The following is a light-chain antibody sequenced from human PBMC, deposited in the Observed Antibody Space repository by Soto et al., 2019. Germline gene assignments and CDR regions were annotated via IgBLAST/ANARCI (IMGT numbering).Light chain of an antibody. J-gene: IGLJ1*01. V-gene: IGLV2-14*01. CDR1: SSDVGGYNY. CDR3: SSYTRSSTFYV. Sequence: QSVLAQPASVSGSPGQSITISCTGTSSDVGGYNYVSWYQQHPGKAPKLMIYDVSNRPSGVSNRFSGSKSGNTASLTISGLQAEDEADYYCSSYTRSSTFYVFGTGNKVTVL. CDR2: DVS.